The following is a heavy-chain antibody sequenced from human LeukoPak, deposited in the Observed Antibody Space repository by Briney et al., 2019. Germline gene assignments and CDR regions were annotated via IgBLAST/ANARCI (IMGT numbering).Heavy chain of an antibody. Sequence: GGSLRLSCAASGFTFSSYAMHWVRQAPGKGLEWVAVISYDGSNKYYADSVKGRFTISRDNSKNTLYLQMNSLRAEDTAVYYCARDLSIAVAAPESYWGQGTLATVSS. D-gene: IGHD6-19*01. CDR3: ARDLSIAVAAPESY. J-gene: IGHJ4*02. V-gene: IGHV3-30-3*01. CDR1: GFTFSSYA. CDR2: ISYDGSNK.